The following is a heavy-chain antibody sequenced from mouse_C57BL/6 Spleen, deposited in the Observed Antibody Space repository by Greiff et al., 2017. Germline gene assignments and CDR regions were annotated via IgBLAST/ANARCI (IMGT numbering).Heavy chain of an antibody. CDR2: IRNKANGYTT. CDR1: GFTFTDYY. J-gene: IGHJ4*01. CDR3: ARYKGSSYEGAMDY. V-gene: IGHV7-3*01. D-gene: IGHD1-1*01. Sequence: EVQLQQSGGGLVQPGGSLSLSCAASGFTFTDYYMSWVRQPPGKALEWLGFIRNKANGYTTEYSASVKGRFTISRDNSQSILYLQMNALRAEDSATYYCARYKGSSYEGAMDYWGQGTSVTVSS.